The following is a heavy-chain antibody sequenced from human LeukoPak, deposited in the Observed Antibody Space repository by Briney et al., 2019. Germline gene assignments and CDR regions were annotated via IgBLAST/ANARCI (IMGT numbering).Heavy chain of an antibody. CDR3: ARGGPYGLGG. V-gene: IGHV4-34*01. D-gene: IGHD3-10*01. CDR1: GGSFSGYQ. J-gene: IGHJ4*02. Sequence: SETLSLTCAVYGGSFSGYQWSWIRQPAGKGLEWIGEINHSGSTNYNPSLKSRVTISADTSKNQFSLKLTSVTAADTAVYYCARGGPYGLGGWGQGTLVTVSS. CDR2: INHSGST.